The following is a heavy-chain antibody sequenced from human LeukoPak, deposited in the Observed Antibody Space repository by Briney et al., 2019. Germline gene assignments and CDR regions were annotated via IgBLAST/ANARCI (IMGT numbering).Heavy chain of an antibody. CDR3: ARSGIVGATTSPLDY. CDR1: GFTFSSYA. D-gene: IGHD1-26*01. J-gene: IGHJ4*02. CDR2: ISSNGGST. Sequence: TGGSLRLSCAASGFTFSSYAMHWVRQAPGKGLEYVSAISSNGGSTYYANSVKGRFTISRDNSKNTLYLRMGSLRAEDMAVYYCARSGIVGATTSPLDYWGQGTLVTVSS. V-gene: IGHV3-64*01.